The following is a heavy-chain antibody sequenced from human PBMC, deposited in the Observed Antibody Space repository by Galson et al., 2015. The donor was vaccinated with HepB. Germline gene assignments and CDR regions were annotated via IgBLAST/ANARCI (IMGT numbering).Heavy chain of an antibody. J-gene: IGHJ3*02. Sequence: SGAEVKKPGESLKISCKGSGYSFTSYWIGWVRQMPGKGLEWMGIIYPGDSDTRYSPSFQGQVTISADKSISTAYLQWSSLKASDTAMYYCARPWATVTTIDDAFDIWGQGTMVTVSS. D-gene: IGHD4-11*01. V-gene: IGHV5-51*01. CDR3: ARPWATVTTIDDAFDI. CDR2: IYPGDSDT. CDR1: GYSFTSYW.